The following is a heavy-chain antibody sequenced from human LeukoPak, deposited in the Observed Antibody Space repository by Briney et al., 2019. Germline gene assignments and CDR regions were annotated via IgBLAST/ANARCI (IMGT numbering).Heavy chain of an antibody. D-gene: IGHD5-18*01. CDR1: GFTFSSYA. J-gene: IGHJ4*02. Sequence: GGSLRLSCAASGFTFSSYAMIWVRQAPWKGLEWVSAISGSGDITYYADSVKGRFTISRDNSKNTLYVQMSSLRAEDTAVYYCAKADMDTAYFDNWGQGTLVSVSS. CDR2: ISGSGDIT. CDR3: AKADMDTAYFDN. V-gene: IGHV3-23*01.